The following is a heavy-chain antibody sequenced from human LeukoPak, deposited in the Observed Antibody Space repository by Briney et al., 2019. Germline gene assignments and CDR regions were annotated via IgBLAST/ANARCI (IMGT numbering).Heavy chain of an antibody. V-gene: IGHV1-18*01. CDR3: ARGRRERGYSYGLVY. CDR2: ISAYNGNT. J-gene: IGHJ4*02. Sequence: EASVKVSCKASGYTFTSYGISWVRQAPGQGLEWMGWISAYNGNTNYAQKLQGRVTMTTDTSTSTAYMELRSLRSDDTAVYYCARGRRERGYSYGLVYWGQGTLVTVSS. CDR1: GYTFTSYG. D-gene: IGHD5-18*01.